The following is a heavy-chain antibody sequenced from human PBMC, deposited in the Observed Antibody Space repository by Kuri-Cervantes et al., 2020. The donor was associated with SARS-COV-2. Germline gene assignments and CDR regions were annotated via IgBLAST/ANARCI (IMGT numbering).Heavy chain of an antibody. J-gene: IGHJ6*02. CDR2: IYYNGST. CDR3: ARHDYGDPLTYYYGMDV. CDR1: GSSVSSGSYY. Sequence: SETLSLTCTVSGSSVSSGSYYWSWIRQPPGKGLEWIGYIYYNGSTNYNPSLKSRVTISVDTSKNQFSLKLSSVTAADTAMYYCARHDYGDPLTYYYGMDVWGQGTTVTSP. V-gene: IGHV4-61*01. D-gene: IGHD4-17*01.